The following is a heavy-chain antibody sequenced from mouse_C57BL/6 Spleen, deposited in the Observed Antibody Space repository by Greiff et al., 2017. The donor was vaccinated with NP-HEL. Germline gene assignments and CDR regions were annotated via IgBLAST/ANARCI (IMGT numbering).Heavy chain of an antibody. V-gene: IGHV1-64*01. Sequence: QVHVKQSGAELVKTGASVKLSCKASGYTFTSYWMHWVKQRPGQGLEWIGMIHPNSGSTNYNEKFKSKATLTVDKSSSTAYMQLSSLTSEDSAVYYCARLATVVDAMDYWGQGTSVTVSS. J-gene: IGHJ4*01. CDR1: GYTFTSYW. CDR2: IHPNSGST. CDR3: ARLATVVDAMDY. D-gene: IGHD1-1*01.